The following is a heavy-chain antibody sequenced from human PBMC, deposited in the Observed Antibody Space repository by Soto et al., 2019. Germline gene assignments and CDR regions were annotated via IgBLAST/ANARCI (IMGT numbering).Heavy chain of an antibody. Sequence: QPGGSRRLACVGSGFTFSRSWMTWVRQAPGKGLEGVANIKQDGSQKYYVDSVKGRFTISRDNAKNSLYLQMNSLRADDTAVYYCARDGYCFATDVWGRGAMVTVSS. V-gene: IGHV3-7*03. CDR2: IKQDGSQK. CDR3: ARDGYCFATDV. CDR1: GFTFSRSW. J-gene: IGHJ6*02.